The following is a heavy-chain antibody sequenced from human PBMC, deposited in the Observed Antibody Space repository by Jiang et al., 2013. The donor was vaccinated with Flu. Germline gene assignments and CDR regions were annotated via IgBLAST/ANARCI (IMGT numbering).Heavy chain of an antibody. CDR2: INTNTGNP. D-gene: IGHD2/OR15-2a*01. J-gene: IGHJ4*02. CDR1: TNYA. CDR3: ARDLGAIEYRGGE. V-gene: IGHV7-4-1*02. Sequence: TNYAMNWVRQAPGQGLEWMGWINTNTGNPTYAQGFTGRFVFSLDTSVSTAYLQISSLKAEDTAVYYCARDLGAIEYRGGEWGQGTLVTVSS.